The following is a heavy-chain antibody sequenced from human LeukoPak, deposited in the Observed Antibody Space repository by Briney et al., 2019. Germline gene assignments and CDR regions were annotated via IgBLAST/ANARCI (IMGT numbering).Heavy chain of an antibody. D-gene: IGHD4/OR15-4a*01. CDR1: GGSFSGYY. Sequence: SETLSLTCAVYGGSFSGYYWSWIRQPPGKGLEWIGEINHSGSTNYNPSLKSRVTISVDTSKNQFSLKLSSVTAADTAVYYCAKDPTYFTVLTTSYYGMDVWGQGTTVTVSS. CDR2: INHSGST. J-gene: IGHJ6*02. CDR3: AKDPTYFTVLTTSYYGMDV. V-gene: IGHV4-34*01.